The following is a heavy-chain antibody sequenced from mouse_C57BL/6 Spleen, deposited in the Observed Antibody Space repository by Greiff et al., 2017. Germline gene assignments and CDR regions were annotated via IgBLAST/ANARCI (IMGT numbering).Heavy chain of an antibody. Sequence: EVQLVESGGDLVKPGGSLKLSCAASGFTFSSYGMSWVRQTPDQRLEWVATISSGGSYPYYPDSLKGRFTISRDNTKNTLYLQMSSLKSEDAAMYYCARRLLRYRSYWYFDVWGTGTTVTVSS. D-gene: IGHD1-1*01. CDR3: ARRLLRYRSYWYFDV. J-gene: IGHJ1*03. CDR1: GFTFSSYG. CDR2: ISSGGSYP. V-gene: IGHV5-6*01.